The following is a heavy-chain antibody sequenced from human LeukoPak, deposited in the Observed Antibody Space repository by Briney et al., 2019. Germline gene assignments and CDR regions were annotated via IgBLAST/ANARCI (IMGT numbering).Heavy chain of an antibody. CDR2: ISSSSSYI. CDR1: GFTFSSYS. Sequence: GGSLRLSCAASGFTFSSYSMNWVRQAPGKGLEWVSSISSSSSYIYYADSVKGRFTISRDNAKNSLYLQMNSLRAEDTAVYYCARDNWAATYYYDSSGYYGIVYWGQGTLVTVSS. CDR3: ARDNWAATYYYDSSGYYGIVY. V-gene: IGHV3-21*01. D-gene: IGHD3-22*01. J-gene: IGHJ4*02.